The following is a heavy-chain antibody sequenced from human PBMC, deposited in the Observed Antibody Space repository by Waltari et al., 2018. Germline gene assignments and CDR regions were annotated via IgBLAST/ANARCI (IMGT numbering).Heavy chain of an antibody. CDR3: ARVQQLVPYYGMDV. D-gene: IGHD6-13*01. CDR2: TYYRSKWYN. CDR1: GDRCPSTSPP. V-gene: IGHV6-1*01. J-gene: IGHJ6*02. Sequence: QVQLQPSGPGLVKPSQTLSLPCAISGDRCPSTSPPWNWIRQSPSRGLEWLGRTYYRSKWYNDYAVSVKSRITINPDTSKNQFSLQLNSVTPEDTAVYYCARVQQLVPYYGMDVWGQGTTVTVSS.